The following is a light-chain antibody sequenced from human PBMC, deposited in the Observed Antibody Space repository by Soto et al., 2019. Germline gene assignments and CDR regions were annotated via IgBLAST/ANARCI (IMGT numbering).Light chain of an antibody. CDR1: QSINSW. Sequence: DIQMTQSPSTLSASVGDRVTITCRASQSINSWLAWYQQKPGKAPKVLIYKASSLESGVPSRFSGSGSGTEFTLTISSLQPDDFAPYYCQQYKGYSWTFGQGTKVEIK. V-gene: IGKV1-5*03. CDR2: KAS. J-gene: IGKJ1*01. CDR3: QQYKGYSWT.